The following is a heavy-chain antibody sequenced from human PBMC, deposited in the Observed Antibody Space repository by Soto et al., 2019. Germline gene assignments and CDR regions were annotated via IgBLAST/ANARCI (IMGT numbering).Heavy chain of an antibody. CDR3: AGLLLWFGEQVLYYYYYMDV. CDR1: GGSFSGYY. V-gene: IGHV4-34*01. J-gene: IGHJ6*03. Sequence: SETLSLTCAVYGGSFSGYYWSWIRQPPGKGLEWIGEINHSGSTNYNPSLKSRVTISVDTSKNQFSLKLSSVTAADTAVYYCAGLLLWFGEQVLYYYYYMDVWGKGTTVTVSS. D-gene: IGHD3-10*01. CDR2: INHSGST.